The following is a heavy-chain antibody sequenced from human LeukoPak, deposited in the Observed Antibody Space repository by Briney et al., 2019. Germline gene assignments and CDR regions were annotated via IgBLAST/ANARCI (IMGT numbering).Heavy chain of an antibody. CDR1: GFVFSSLD. D-gene: IGHD6-19*01. Sequence: PGGSLRLSCAASGFVFSSLDMGWVRQAPGKGLEWVSAITHSGYDTYYADSVKGRFTISRDNSKNTLYRQMDSLRAEDTAVYFCAKDARRSSGWWFFDHWGQGTLVTVSS. CDR3: AKDARRSSGWWFFDH. J-gene: IGHJ4*02. CDR2: ITHSGYDT. V-gene: IGHV3-23*01.